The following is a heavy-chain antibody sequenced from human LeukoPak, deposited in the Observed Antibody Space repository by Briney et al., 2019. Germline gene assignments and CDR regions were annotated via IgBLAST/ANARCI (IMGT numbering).Heavy chain of an antibody. Sequence: GESLKISCKCSGYSFTSYWIAWVRQMPGNGLEWMGIIYPGDSDTRYSLSFQGQVTISADKSIGAAYLQWSSLKASDSAMYYCARQSGTSFDLWGRGTLVTVSS. CDR1: GYSFTSYW. CDR2: IYPGDSDT. J-gene: IGHJ2*01. V-gene: IGHV5-51*01. CDR3: ARQSGTSFDL. D-gene: IGHD6-25*01.